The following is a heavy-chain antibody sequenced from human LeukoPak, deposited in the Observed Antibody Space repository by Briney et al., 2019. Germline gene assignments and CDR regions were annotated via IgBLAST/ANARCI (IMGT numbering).Heavy chain of an antibody. CDR3: ASSWAYCGGDCHNEGGAFDI. J-gene: IGHJ3*02. CDR1: GFTLSFFG. V-gene: IGHV3-21*06. CDR2: ISSSGNYI. D-gene: IGHD2-21*02. Sequence: PGGSLRLSCSASGFTLSFFGMNWVRQAPGKGLEWVSSISSSGNYIYYADSVKGRFTISRDNAKNSLYLQMSSPRVEDTAVYYCASSWAYCGGDCHNEGGAFDIWGQGTMVTVSS.